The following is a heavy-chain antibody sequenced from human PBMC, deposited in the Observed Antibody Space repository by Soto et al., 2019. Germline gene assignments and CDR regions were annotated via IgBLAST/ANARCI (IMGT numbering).Heavy chain of an antibody. J-gene: IGHJ6*02. V-gene: IGHV5-51*01. CDR1: GYSFTSYW. CDR3: ARPDYYYDSSGYLLYYYGMDV. Sequence: PGESLKISCKSSGYSFTSYWIGWVRQMPGKGLEWMGIIYPGDSDTRYSPSFQGRVTISADKSISTAYLQWSSLKASDTAMYYCARPDYYYDSSGYLLYYYGMDVWGQGTTVTVSS. CDR2: IYPGDSDT. D-gene: IGHD3-22*01.